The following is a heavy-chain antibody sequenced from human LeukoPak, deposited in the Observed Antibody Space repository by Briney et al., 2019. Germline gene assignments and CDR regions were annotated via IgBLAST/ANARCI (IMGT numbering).Heavy chain of an antibody. V-gene: IGHV4-39*01. CDR2: LYYDGRT. CDR3: ARGLPYYDFWSGYRKVPFFDY. D-gene: IGHD3-3*01. Sequence: TSSETLSLTCTVFGDSVSSSNYYWAWFRQPPGKGLDWIGSLYYDGRTYYSPSLESRVTVSVDTSKNQFSLKLSSVTAADTAVYYCARGLPYYDFWSGYRKVPFFDYWGQGTLVTVSS. J-gene: IGHJ4*02. CDR1: GDSVSSSNYY.